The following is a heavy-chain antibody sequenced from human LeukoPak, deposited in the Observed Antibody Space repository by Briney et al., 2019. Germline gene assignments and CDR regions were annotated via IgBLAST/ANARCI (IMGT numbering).Heavy chain of an antibody. V-gene: IGHV1-46*01. CDR3: ARVRDGYNDAYDI. D-gene: IGHD5-24*01. Sequence: ASVKVSCKTSGYIFTDYYIHWVRQAPGQGLEWMGIIGGSTNYAQKFQGRVTMTRDTSTSTVYMELSSLRSEDTAVYYCARVRDGYNDAYDIWGQGTMVTVHS. CDR2: IGGST. CDR1: GYIFTDYY. J-gene: IGHJ3*02.